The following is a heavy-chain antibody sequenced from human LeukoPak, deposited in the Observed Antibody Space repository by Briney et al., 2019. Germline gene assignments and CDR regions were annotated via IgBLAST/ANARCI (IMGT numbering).Heavy chain of an antibody. CDR2: ISGSGANT. D-gene: IGHD3-3*01. V-gene: IGHV3-23*01. CDR1: GVTFSSCA. CDR3: VKWGGYEFDF. Sequence: PGGSLRLSCAASGVTFSSCAMSWVRQAPGKGLEWVSAISGSGANTHYADSVKGRFTISRDNSKNTLNLQMNSLRADDTAVYYCVKWGGYEFDFWGQGTLVTVSS. J-gene: IGHJ4*02.